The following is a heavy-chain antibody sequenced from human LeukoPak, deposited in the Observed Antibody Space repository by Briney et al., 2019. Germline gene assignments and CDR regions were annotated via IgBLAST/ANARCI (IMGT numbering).Heavy chain of an antibody. Sequence: ASVKVSCKASGYTFTSYGISWVRQAPGQGFQWMGWISAYNGNTNYAQKFQGRVTMTTDTSTSTAYMELRSLRSDDTAVYYCARGSGYYTAFVYWGQGTLVTVSS. CDR3: ARGSGYYTAFVY. J-gene: IGHJ4*02. D-gene: IGHD3-3*01. V-gene: IGHV1-18*01. CDR1: GYTFTSYG. CDR2: ISAYNGNT.